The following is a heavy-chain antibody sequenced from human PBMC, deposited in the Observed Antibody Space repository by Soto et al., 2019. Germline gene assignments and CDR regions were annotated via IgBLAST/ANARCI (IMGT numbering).Heavy chain of an antibody. CDR3: TGEVASGY. CDR2: ISRDGGTK. V-gene: IGHV3-30*03. CDR1: GFTVSTYG. J-gene: IGHJ4*02. Sequence: QVQLVESGGGVVQPGRSLRLSCAVSGFTVSTYGMHWVRQAPGKGLEWVAVISRDGGTKYYADSVKGRFTISRDNSRNTLFLEMNSLRSDDMAVYYCTGEVASGYWGQGTLFTVSS. D-gene: IGHD2-8*02.